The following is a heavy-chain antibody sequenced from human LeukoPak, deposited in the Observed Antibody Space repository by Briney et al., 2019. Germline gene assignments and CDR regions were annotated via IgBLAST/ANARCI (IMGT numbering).Heavy chain of an antibody. CDR3: ARDRLSYDILTGYYSGDDAFDI. J-gene: IGHJ3*02. CDR2: ISSSSSTI. CDR1: GFTFSSYS. D-gene: IGHD3-9*01. V-gene: IGHV3-48*04. Sequence: PGGSLRLSCAASGFTFSSYSMNWVRQAPGKGLEWVSYISSSSSTIYYADSVKGRFTISRDNAKNSLYLQMNSLRAEDTAVYYCARDRLSYDILTGYYSGDDAFDIWGQGTMVTVSS.